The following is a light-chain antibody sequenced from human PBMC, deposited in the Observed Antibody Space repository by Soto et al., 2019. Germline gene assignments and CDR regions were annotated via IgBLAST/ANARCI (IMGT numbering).Light chain of an antibody. CDR1: SSDVGSYNL. CDR3: CSYAGSSTYV. J-gene: IGLJ1*01. CDR2: EVS. Sequence: QSVLTQPASVSGSPGQSITITCPGTSSDVGSYNLVSWYQQHPGKAPKLMIYEVSKRPSGVSNRFSGSKSGNTASLTISGLQAEDEADYYCCSYAGSSTYVFGTGTKSPS. V-gene: IGLV2-23*02.